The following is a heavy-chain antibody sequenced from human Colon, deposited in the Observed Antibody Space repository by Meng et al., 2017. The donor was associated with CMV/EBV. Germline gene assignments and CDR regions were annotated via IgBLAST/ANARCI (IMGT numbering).Heavy chain of an antibody. CDR2: IYYSGST. Sequence: GSLRLSCTVSGGSISSSSYYWGWIRQPPGKGLEWIGSIYYSGSTYYNPSLKSRVTISVDTSKNQFSLKLSSVTAADTAVYYCARLGYTSGWYSDWGQGTLVTVSS. CDR1: GGSISSSSYY. D-gene: IGHD6-19*01. V-gene: IGHV4-39*07. CDR3: ARLGYTSGWYSD. J-gene: IGHJ4*02.